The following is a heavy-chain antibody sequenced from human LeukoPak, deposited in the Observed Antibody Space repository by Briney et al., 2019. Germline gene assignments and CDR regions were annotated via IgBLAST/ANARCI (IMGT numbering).Heavy chain of an antibody. J-gene: IGHJ4*02. V-gene: IGHV3-48*03. CDR3: ARGSQFNSDWYLFDY. Sequence: GGSLRLSCAASGFTFKSYEMNCVRQAPGRGLEWLSYSSSSGSSIYYEDSVKGRFTISRDNTKNSLYLQMNSLRAEDTAVYYCARGSQFNSDWYLFDYWGQGTLVTVSS. CDR1: GFTFKSYE. CDR2: SSSSGSSI. D-gene: IGHD6-19*01.